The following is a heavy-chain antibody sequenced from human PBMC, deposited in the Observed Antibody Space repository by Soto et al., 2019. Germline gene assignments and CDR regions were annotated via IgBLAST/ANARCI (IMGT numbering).Heavy chain of an antibody. D-gene: IGHD2-2*01. CDR3: ARGHSTSWDVYYYYMDV. Sequence: ASVKVSCKASGYTFTSYGISWVRQAPGQGLEWMGWISAYNGNTNYAQKLQGRVTMTTNTSTSTAYMELSSLRSEDTAVYYCARGHSTSWDVYYYYMDVWGKGTTVTVSS. J-gene: IGHJ6*03. CDR2: ISAYNGNT. CDR1: GYTFTSYG. V-gene: IGHV1-18*01.